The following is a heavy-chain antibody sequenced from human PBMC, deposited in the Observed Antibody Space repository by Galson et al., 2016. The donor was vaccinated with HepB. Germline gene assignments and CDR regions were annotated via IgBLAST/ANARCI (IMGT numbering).Heavy chain of an antibody. J-gene: IGHJ4*02. CDR1: GYTFTTFG. CDR2: ISAYNGDT. V-gene: IGHV1-18*01. D-gene: IGHD1-14*01. CDR3: AREGFAGTSDF. Sequence: SVKVSCKASGYTFTTFGVNWVRQAPGQGLEWMGWISAYNGDTKYSQKLQGRVTMTTDTPTSTAHMEVRGLRSDDTAVYYCAREGFAGTSDFWGQGTLVTVSS.